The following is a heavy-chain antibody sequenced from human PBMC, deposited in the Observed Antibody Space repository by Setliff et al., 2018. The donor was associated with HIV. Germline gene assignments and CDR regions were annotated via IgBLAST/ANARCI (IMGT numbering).Heavy chain of an antibody. CDR1: GGSVSDTSYY. J-gene: IGHJ5*02. V-gene: IGHV4-39*01. Sequence: SETLSLTCTVSGGSVSDTSYYWGWIRQPPGKGLEWLANVYYSGSTYYNSSLQSRVTISVDTSKNQFSLKVNSVTAADTAVYYCARHPPNLDWLDPWGQGTLVTVSS. CDR3: ARHPPNLDWLDP. CDR2: VYYSGST.